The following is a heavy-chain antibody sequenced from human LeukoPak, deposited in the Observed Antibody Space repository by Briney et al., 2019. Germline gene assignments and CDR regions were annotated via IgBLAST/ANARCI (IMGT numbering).Heavy chain of an antibody. CDR1: GFTFSSYA. CDR3: AKIDPPSYYYGSGSYPD. V-gene: IGHV3-30-3*02. CDR2: ISYDGSNK. Sequence: PGRSLRLSCAASGFTFSSYAMHWVRQAPGKGLEWVAVISYDGSNKYYADSVKGRFTISRDNSKSTLYLQMNSLRAEDTAVYYCAKIDPPSYYYGSGSYPDWGQGTLVTVSS. D-gene: IGHD3-10*01. J-gene: IGHJ4*02.